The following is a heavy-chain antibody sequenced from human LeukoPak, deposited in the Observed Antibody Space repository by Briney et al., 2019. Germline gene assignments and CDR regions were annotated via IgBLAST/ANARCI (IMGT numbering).Heavy chain of an antibody. D-gene: IGHD1-26*01. CDR2: IGISSSTI. V-gene: IGHV3-48*01. Sequence: GGSLRLSCAASGFTFSSYGMSWVRQAPGKGLEWVSYIGISSSTIDYADSVKGRFTISRDNAKNSLYLQMNSLRAEDTAVYYCARDSGYAFDTWGQGTMVTVSS. CDR1: GFTFSSYG. J-gene: IGHJ3*02. CDR3: ARDSGYAFDT.